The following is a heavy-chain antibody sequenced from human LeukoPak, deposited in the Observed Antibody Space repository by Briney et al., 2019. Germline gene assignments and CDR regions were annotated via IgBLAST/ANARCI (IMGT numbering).Heavy chain of an antibody. CDR2: IITIFGTT. CDR1: GGTFSTHG. Sequence: TVKVSCKASGGTFSTHGINWVRQAPGQGLEWMGGIITIFGTTNYAQKFQGRVTITTDEPTGTGYMELRSLRSDDTAVYFCARGDSGYDYGFDYWGQGTLVTVSS. CDR3: ARGDSGYDYGFDY. J-gene: IGHJ4*02. V-gene: IGHV1-69*05. D-gene: IGHD5-12*01.